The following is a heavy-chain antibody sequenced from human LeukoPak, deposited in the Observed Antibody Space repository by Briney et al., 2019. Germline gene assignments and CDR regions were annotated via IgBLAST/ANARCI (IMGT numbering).Heavy chain of an antibody. D-gene: IGHD6-13*01. CDR2: IYYSGTT. Sequence: SETLSLTCTVSGGSFSSTYYYWGWIRQPPGKGLEWIGSIYYSGTTYYNPSLKSRVTLSVDTSRNQFSLKLSSVTAADTAMYYCARHSVEQLATDYWGQGTLVTVSS. V-gene: IGHV4-39*01. CDR3: ARHSVEQLATDY. CDR1: GGSFSSTYYY. J-gene: IGHJ4*02.